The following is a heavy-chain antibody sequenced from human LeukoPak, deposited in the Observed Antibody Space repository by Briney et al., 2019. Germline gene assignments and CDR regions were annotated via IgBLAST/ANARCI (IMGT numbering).Heavy chain of an antibody. D-gene: IGHD6-13*01. CDR1: GFTFSIYS. V-gene: IGHV3-48*01. J-gene: IGHJ4*02. CDR2: ITSDRRTI. Sequence: GGSLRLSCAASGFTFSIYSMDWVRQAPGKGLEWVSYITSDRRTISYADPVKGRFTISRDNDKRLLYLQMDSLRAGDTAIYYCARSTSGTFDYWGQGMLVTVSS. CDR3: ARSTSGTFDY.